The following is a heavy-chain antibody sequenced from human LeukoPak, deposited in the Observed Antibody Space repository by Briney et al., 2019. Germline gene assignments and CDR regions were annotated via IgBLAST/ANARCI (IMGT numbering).Heavy chain of an antibody. Sequence: PSETLSLTCTVYGGSISNYYWSWIRQPPGKGLEWIGYIYYSGSTDYNPSLKSRVIISVHTSKNQFSLNLSSVTAADTALYYCARDLGSAGGAIDICGQGTMVTVSS. CDR1: GGSISNYY. CDR3: ARDLGSAGGAIDI. J-gene: IGHJ3*02. CDR2: IYYSGST. D-gene: IGHD3-16*01. V-gene: IGHV4-59*01.